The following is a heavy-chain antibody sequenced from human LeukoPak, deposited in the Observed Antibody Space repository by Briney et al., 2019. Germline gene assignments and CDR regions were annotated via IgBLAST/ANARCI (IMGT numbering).Heavy chain of an antibody. D-gene: IGHD1-26*01. CDR1: GGSIDKGGYF. J-gene: IGHJ4*02. V-gene: IGHV4-31*03. CDR2: IFYSGST. CDR3: ARGTSVSGSYCEDY. Sequence: SETLSLACTVSGGSIDKGGYFWSRIRQHPGKGLEWIGYIFYSGSTYYNPSLMSRLTISIDTSKNQFSLRLSSVTAADTAVYYCARGTSVSGSYCEDYWGQGTLVTVSS.